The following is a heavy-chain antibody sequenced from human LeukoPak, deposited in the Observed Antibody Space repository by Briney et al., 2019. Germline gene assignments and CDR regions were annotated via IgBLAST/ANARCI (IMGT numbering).Heavy chain of an antibody. J-gene: IGHJ4*02. CDR3: AKGRGTGYRYGPIEN. D-gene: IGHD5-18*01. CDR2: ISMDGTNT. V-gene: IGHV3-43*01. Sequence: GGSLRLSCAASEFYFEDYTMYWVRQVPAKGLEWVSIISMDGTNTYYAESVKGRFTISRDNSKNSLSLQMNSLRTEDTALYYCAKGRGTGYRYGPIENWGQGTLVTVSS. CDR1: EFYFEDYT.